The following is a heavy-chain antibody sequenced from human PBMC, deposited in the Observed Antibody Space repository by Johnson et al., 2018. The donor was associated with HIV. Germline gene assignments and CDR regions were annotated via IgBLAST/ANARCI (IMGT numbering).Heavy chain of an antibody. D-gene: IGHD1-26*01. CDR2: ISDSGGNT. Sequence: VQLVESGGGFVQPGGSLRLSCAASASGSAFTFSAFAMSWVRQAPGKGLECVPSISDSGGNTYYADSVKGRFTISRDNSKNTLYLQMNSLRAEDTAVYYWARTVGAKEQGAFDIWGQGTMVTVSS. CDR1: ASGSAFTFSAFA. J-gene: IGHJ3*02. V-gene: IGHV3-23*04. CDR3: ARTVGAKEQGAFDI.